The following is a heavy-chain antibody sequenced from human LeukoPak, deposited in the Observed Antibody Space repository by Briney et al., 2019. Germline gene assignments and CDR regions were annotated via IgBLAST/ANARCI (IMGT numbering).Heavy chain of an antibody. CDR2: INYGGTT. J-gene: IGHJ5*02. CDR3: ARPGGPVDP. V-gene: IGHV4-39*01. CDR1: GGSISSSIYY. D-gene: IGHD3-10*01. Sequence: SETLSLTCTVSGGSISSSIYYRAWIRQPPGKGPEWIGSINYGGTTYYHPSLKSRVTMSVDTSKNQFSLKLTSVTAADTAVYYCARPGGPVDPWGQGTLVTVSS.